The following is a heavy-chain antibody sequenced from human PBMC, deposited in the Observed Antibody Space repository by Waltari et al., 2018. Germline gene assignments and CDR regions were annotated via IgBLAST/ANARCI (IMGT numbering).Heavy chain of an antibody. D-gene: IGHD2-15*01. CDR2: IYYSGST. J-gene: IGHJ4*02. V-gene: IGHV4-39*07. CDR1: GGSISSRSYY. Sequence: QLQLQESGPGLVKPSETLSLTCTVSGGSISSRSYYWGWIRQPPGKGLEWIGSIYYSGSTYYNPSLKSRVTISVDTSKNQFSLKLSSVTAADTAVYYCARVKVAARNFDYWGQGTLVTVSS. CDR3: ARVKVAARNFDY.